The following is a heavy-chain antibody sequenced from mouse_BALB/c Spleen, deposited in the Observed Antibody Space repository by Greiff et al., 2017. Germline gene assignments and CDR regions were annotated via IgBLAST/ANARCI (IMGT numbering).Heavy chain of an antibody. CDR2: ISYSGST. CDR1: GDSITSGY. V-gene: IGHV3-8*02. Sequence: EVKLVESGPSLVKPSQTLSLTCSVTGDSITSGYWNWIRKFPGNKLEYMGYISYSGSTYYNPSLKSRISITRDTSKNQYYLQLNSVTTEDTATYYCARWGDYSGVFAYWGQGTLVTVSA. J-gene: IGHJ3*01. D-gene: IGHD2-12*01. CDR3: ARWGDYSGVFAY.